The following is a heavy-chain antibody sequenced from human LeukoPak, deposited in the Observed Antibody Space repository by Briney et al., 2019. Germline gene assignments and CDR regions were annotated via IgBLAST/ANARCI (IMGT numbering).Heavy chain of an antibody. J-gene: IGHJ4*02. Sequence: GGSLRLSCAASGFTFSSYAMSWVRQAPGKGLEWVSAISGSGGSTYYADSVKGRFTISRDNSKNTLYLQMNSLRAEDTAVYYCAKPLLGIAVAGTGVDYWGQGTLVSVSS. D-gene: IGHD6-19*01. V-gene: IGHV3-23*01. CDR1: GFTFSSYA. CDR2: ISGSGGST. CDR3: AKPLLGIAVAGTGVDY.